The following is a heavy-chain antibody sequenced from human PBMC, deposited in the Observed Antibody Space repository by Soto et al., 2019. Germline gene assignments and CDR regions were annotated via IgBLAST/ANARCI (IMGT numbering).Heavy chain of an antibody. V-gene: IGHV3-23*01. D-gene: IGHD6-13*01. CDR2: ISGSGGST. Sequence: EVQLLESGGGLVQPGGSLRLSCAASGFTFSSYAMSWVRQAPGKGLEWVSAISGSGGSTYYADSVKGRFTISRDNSKNTLYLQMNSLRAEDTAVYYCAKQYRGIEAAGKGVYYFDYWGQGTLVTVSS. CDR3: AKQYRGIEAAGKGVYYFDY. CDR1: GFTFSSYA. J-gene: IGHJ4*02.